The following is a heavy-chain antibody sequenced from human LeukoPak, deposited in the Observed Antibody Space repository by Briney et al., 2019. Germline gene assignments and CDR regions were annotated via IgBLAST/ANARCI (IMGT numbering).Heavy chain of an antibody. CDR3: AKHQGYTGYDSSDS. CDR1: GFSFSTYA. D-gene: IGHD5-12*01. V-gene: IGHV3-23*01. Sequence: TGGSLRLSCAASGFSFSTYAMSWVRQAPGKGLERVSGISGGGSNTYYADSVKGRFTISRDNSKNTLYLQMNSLRAEDTAIFYCAKHQGYTGYDSSDSWGQGTLVTVSS. J-gene: IGHJ4*02. CDR2: ISGGGSNT.